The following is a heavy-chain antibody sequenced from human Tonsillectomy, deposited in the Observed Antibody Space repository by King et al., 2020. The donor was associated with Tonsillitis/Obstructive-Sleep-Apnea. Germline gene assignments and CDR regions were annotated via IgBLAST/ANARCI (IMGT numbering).Heavy chain of an antibody. Sequence: QLQESGPGLVKPSETLSLTCTVSGGSISSSSYYWGWIRQPPGKGLEWIGSIYYSGSTYYNPSLKSRVTISVATSNNQFSLKLSSVTAADTSVYYCVCIVVPAARYYFDYWGQGTLVTVSS. V-gene: IGHV4-39*01. CDR2: IYYSGST. CDR3: VCIVVPAARYYFDY. CDR1: GGSISSSSYY. J-gene: IGHJ4*02. D-gene: IGHD2-2*01.